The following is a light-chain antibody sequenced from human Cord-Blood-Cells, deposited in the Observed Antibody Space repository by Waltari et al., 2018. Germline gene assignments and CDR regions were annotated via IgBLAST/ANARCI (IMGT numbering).Light chain of an antibody. CDR3: MQALQTPYT. Sequence: DIVMTQSPLSLPVTPGEPASISCRSSQSLLHSNGYNYLDWYLQKPGQSPQLLIYLGSNRASGVPDRFSVSGSGTDFTLKISRVEAEDVGVYDCMQALQTPYTFGQGTKLEIK. J-gene: IGKJ2*01. CDR2: LGS. V-gene: IGKV2-28*01. CDR1: QSLLHSNGYNY.